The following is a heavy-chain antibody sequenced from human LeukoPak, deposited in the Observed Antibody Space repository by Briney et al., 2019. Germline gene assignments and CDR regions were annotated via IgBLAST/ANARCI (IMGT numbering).Heavy chain of an antibody. CDR2: TSGSGDIR. Sequence: PGGSLRLSCAASGFTFSNYAMTWVRQAPGKGLKWVSRTSGSGDIRLYADSVKGRFTISRSNSENTLYLHMNSLRAEDTAVYYCANYRSGGGGYYSGLEHWGQGTMVAVSS. D-gene: IGHD2-15*01. CDR1: GFTFSNYA. J-gene: IGHJ1*01. V-gene: IGHV3-23*01. CDR3: ANYRSGGGGYYSGLEH.